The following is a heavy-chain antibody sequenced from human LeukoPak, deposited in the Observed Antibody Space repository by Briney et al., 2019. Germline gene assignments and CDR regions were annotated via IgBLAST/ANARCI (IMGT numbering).Heavy chain of an antibody. CDR3: AREDPQTTVPEGMDV. CDR2: IYYSGTT. V-gene: IGHV4-59*01. D-gene: IGHD4-17*01. Sequence: TTSETLSLTCTVSGGSISYYYWSWIRQSPGKGLEWIGYIYYSGTTNYNPSLKSRVTISVDTSKNQFSLQLRSVTAADTAVYCCAREDPQTTVPEGMDVWGQGTTVTVPS. CDR1: GGSISYYY. J-gene: IGHJ6*02.